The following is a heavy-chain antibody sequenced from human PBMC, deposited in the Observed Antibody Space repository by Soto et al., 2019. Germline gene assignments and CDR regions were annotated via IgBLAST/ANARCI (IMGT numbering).Heavy chain of an antibody. D-gene: IGHD3-10*01. CDR2: IIPILGIA. V-gene: IGHV1-69*02. Sequence: QVQLVQSGAEVKKPGSSVKVSCKASGGTFSSYTISWVRQAPGQGLEWMGRIIPILGIANYAQKFQGRCTMXVDPSXXTAYMELSSLRSEDTAVYYCARTEHYYGSGSPPDYWGQGTLVTVSS. CDR3: ARTEHYYGSGSPPDY. J-gene: IGHJ4*02. CDR1: GGTFSSYT.